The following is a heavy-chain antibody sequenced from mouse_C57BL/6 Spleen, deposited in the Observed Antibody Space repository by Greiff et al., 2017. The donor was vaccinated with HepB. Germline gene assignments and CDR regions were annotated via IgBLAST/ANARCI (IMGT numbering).Heavy chain of an antibody. V-gene: IGHV5-9-1*02. D-gene: IGHD2-3*01. CDR3: TREDGYYAMDY. Sequence: EVKVVESGEGLVKPGGSLKLSCAASGFTFSSYAMSWVRQTPEKRLEWVAYISSGGDYIYYADTVKGRFTISRDNARNTLYLQMSSLKSEDTAMYYCTREDGYYAMDYWGQGTSVTVSS. CDR2: ISSGGDYI. J-gene: IGHJ4*01. CDR1: GFTFSSYA.